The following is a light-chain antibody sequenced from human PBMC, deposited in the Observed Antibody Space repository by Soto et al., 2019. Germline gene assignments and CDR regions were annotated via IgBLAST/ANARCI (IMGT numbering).Light chain of an antibody. V-gene: IGKV1-9*01. CDR3: QQLNSYPPWT. CDR2: AAS. J-gene: IGKJ1*01. Sequence: DIQLTQSPSFLSASVGDRVTISCRASQGISSYLAWYQQKPGKAPKLLIYAASTLQSGVPSRFSGSGSGTEFTLTISILQPEYFANYYCQQLNSYPPWTFGQGTKVEIK. CDR1: QGISSY.